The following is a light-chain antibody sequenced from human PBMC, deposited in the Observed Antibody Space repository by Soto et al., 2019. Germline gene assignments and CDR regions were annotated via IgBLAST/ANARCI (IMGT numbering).Light chain of an antibody. J-gene: IGKJ1*01. CDR1: QSVSSN. CDR3: QQYNSWPPWT. Sequence: EIVMTQSPATLSVSPGERATLSCRASQSVSSNLAWYQLKPGQAPRILIYGASTRATGIPARFSGSGSGTEFTLTISSLQSEDFAVYCCQQYNSWPPWTFGQGTKVDIK. CDR2: GAS. V-gene: IGKV3-15*01.